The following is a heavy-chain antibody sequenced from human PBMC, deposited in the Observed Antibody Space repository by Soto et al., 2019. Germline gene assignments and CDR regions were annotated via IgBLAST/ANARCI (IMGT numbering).Heavy chain of an antibody. CDR2: INERGSI. Sequence: QVQLQQWGAGPLRPLETLSLTCGVSGGSFSGYYWAWSRLSPGKGLEWMGEINERGSINYNPSLRGRVSISVDTSKNHYSLNLRSVTAADTAVYYCARESHDILTGPPWVWYFDLWGRGTLVTVSS. D-gene: IGHD3-9*01. CDR3: ARESHDILTGPPWVWYFDL. J-gene: IGHJ2*01. V-gene: IGHV4-34*01. CDR1: GGSFSGYY.